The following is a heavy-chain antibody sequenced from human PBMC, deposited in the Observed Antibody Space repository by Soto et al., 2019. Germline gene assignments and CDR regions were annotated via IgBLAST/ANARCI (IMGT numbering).Heavy chain of an antibody. Sequence: EVQLVESGGGLVQPGGSLRLSCAASGFTFSSHTMNWVRQAPGKGLEWVSYISSSGSTIYYADSVKGRFTISRDNAKNALYLQMNSLRAEDTAVYYCARATLYGEYGDYWGQGTLVTVSS. CDR3: ARATLYGEYGDY. CDR2: ISSSGSTI. J-gene: IGHJ4*02. D-gene: IGHD4-17*01. CDR1: GFTFSSHT. V-gene: IGHV3-48*01.